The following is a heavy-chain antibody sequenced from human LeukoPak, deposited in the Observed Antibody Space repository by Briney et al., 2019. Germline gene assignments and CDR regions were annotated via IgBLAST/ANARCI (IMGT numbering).Heavy chain of an antibody. CDR3: ARQVLHTAMDY. CDR1: GVSISSSSYH. J-gene: IGHJ4*02. V-gene: IGHV4-39*01. D-gene: IGHD5-18*01. CDR2: IYDNGST. Sequence: SETLSLTRTVSGVSISSSSYHWDWIRQPPGKGLEWIGGIYDNGSTYYSPSLKSRVTISVDTSKNQFSLRLNSVTAADTAVYYCARQVLHTAMDYWGQGTLVSVSS.